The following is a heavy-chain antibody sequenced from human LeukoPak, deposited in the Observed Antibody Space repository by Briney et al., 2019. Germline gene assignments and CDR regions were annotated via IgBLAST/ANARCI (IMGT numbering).Heavy chain of an antibody. CDR1: GFTFSSYA. CDR2: ISYDGSNK. CDR3: ASSPYYDILTGTHGAFDI. D-gene: IGHD3-9*01. Sequence: GGSLRLSCAASGFTFSSYAMHWVRQVPGKGLEWVAVISYDGSNKYYADSVKGRFTISRDNSKNTLYLQMNSLRAEDTAVYYCASSPYYDILTGTHGAFDIWGQGTMVTVSS. J-gene: IGHJ3*02. V-gene: IGHV3-30-3*01.